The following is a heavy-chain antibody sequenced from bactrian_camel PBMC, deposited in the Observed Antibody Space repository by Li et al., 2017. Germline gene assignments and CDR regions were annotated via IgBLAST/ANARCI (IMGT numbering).Heavy chain of an antibody. D-gene: IGHD4*01. CDR1: GSIFGRSY. Sequence: DVQLVESGGGSVQAGGSLTLSCAGAGSIFGRSYVAWFRQAPGKEREGVAAIYGGGGKPWYDNSVKGRFTISRDSASNTVYLQMNGLKAEDTAMYYCAADDAGSADSDYCSRILLLNYRYDYTGQGTQVTVS. V-gene: IGHV3S40*01. J-gene: IGHJ4*01. CDR2: IYGGGGKP. CDR3: AADDAGSADSDYCSRILLLNYRYDY.